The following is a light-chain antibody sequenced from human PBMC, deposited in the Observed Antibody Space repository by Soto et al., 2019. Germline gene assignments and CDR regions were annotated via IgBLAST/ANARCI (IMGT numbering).Light chain of an antibody. CDR1: QSITIW. J-gene: IGKJ1*01. V-gene: IGKV1-5*03. CDR3: QQYSSYSWT. CDR2: KAS. Sequence: DIQMTQSPSTLSASVGDRVTITCRASQSITIWLAWYQQKPGKAPNLLIYKASILESGVPSRFSGGGSGTEFTLTINSLQPDDFATYYCQQYSSYSWTFGQGTNVEIK.